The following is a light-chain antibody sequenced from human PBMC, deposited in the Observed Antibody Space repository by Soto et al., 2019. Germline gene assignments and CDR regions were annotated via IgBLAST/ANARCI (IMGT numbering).Light chain of an antibody. CDR2: WAS. Sequence: DIVMTQSPDSLAVSLGERATMNCKSSQSVLYSSNNKNYLAWYQQKPGQPPKLLIYWASTRESGVPDRFSGSGSGTDFTLTISSLQAEDVAVYYCQQYYITPPEYTFGQGTKLEIK. CDR1: QSVLYSSNNKNY. V-gene: IGKV4-1*01. CDR3: QQYYITPPEYT. J-gene: IGKJ2*01.